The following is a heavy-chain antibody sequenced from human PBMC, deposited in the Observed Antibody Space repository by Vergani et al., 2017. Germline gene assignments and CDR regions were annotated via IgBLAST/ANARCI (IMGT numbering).Heavy chain of an antibody. CDR1: GGSISSGDYY. CDR3: ARVLRKQWLVGI. J-gene: IGHJ4*02. CDR2: IYTSGST. Sequence: QVQLQESGPGLVKPSQTLSLTCTVSGGSISSGDYYWSWIRQPPGKGLEWIGYIYTSGSTNYNPSLKSRVTISVDTSKNQFSLKLSSVTAADTAVYYCARVLRKQWLVGIWGQGTLVTVSS. V-gene: IGHV4-30-4*08. D-gene: IGHD6-19*01.